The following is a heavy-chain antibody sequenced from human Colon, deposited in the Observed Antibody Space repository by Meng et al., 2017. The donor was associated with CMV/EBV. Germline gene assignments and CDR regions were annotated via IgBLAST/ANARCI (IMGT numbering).Heavy chain of an antibody. CDR2: IKGETDGGTT. CDR1: GLTFSAAW. CDR3: TAHRGSSSWLYCFDC. V-gene: IGHV3-15*01. Sequence: GESLKISCAVSGLTFSAAWMSWVRQAPGKGLEWVGRIKGETDGGTTDYAAPVKGRFTISRDDSRNNLYLQMISLKIEDTAVYYCTAHRGSSSWLYCFDCWGQGTLVTVSS. D-gene: IGHD6-13*01. J-gene: IGHJ4*02.